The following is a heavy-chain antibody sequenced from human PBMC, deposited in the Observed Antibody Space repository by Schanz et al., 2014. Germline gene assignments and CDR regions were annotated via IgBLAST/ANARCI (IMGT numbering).Heavy chain of an antibody. V-gene: IGHV3-11*06. CDR1: GFTVSDNY. CDR2: TSHDGSFT. CDR3: AKDRRGYRYGHIDF. J-gene: IGHJ4*02. D-gene: IGHD5-18*01. Sequence: HLVESGGGLIQPGGSLRLSCAASGFTVSDNYMTWVRQAPGKGLVWVSRTSHDGSFTTFADSVKGRFTISRDNAKNALYLQMNSLRAEDTALYYCAKDRRGYRYGHIDFWGQGDLVTVSS.